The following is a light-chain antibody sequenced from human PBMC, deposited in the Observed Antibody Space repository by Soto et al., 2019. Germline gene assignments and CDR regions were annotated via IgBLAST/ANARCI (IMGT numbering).Light chain of an antibody. Sequence: EIVLTQSPGTLSLSPGERATLSCRASQSINTRQLAWYQHKPGQAPRLLIYDASSRATGIPDRFSGSGSGTDFPLIIRRLEPEDFAVYYCQQYVISPQTFGPGTKVDIK. CDR1: QSINTRQ. J-gene: IGKJ3*01. V-gene: IGKV3-20*01. CDR2: DAS. CDR3: QQYVISPQT.